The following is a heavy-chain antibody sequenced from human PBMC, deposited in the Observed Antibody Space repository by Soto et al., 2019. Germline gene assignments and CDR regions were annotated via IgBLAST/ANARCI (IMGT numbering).Heavy chain of an antibody. CDR1: GFTVSSNY. CDR2: IYSGGST. D-gene: IGHD3-3*01. J-gene: IGHJ5*02. V-gene: IGHV3-66*01. Sequence: EVQLVESGGGLVQPGGSLRLSCAASGFTVSSNYMSWVRQAPGKGLEWVSLIYSGGSTYYADSVKGRFIISRDNSRNTLYLQMNSLRAEDTAVHYCARGGPTLWSGYDIWFDPWGQGTLVTVSS. CDR3: ARGGPTLWSGYDIWFDP.